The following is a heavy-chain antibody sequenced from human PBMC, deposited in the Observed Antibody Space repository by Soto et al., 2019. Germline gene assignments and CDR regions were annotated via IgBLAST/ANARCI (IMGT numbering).Heavy chain of an antibody. CDR1: GFTFSDYY. CDR3: ASRGRRGRLGHCYYDMDV. V-gene: IGHV3-11*06. CDR2: ISSSSSYT. Sequence: QVQLVESGGGLVKPGGSLRLSCAASGFTFSDYYMSWIRQAPGKGLEWVSYISSSSSYTNYADSVKGRFTISRDNAEDSLYLQMNSLRAGDTAVYHCASRGRRGRLGHCYYDMDVWGQGTTVTVSS. J-gene: IGHJ6*02. D-gene: IGHD6-19*01.